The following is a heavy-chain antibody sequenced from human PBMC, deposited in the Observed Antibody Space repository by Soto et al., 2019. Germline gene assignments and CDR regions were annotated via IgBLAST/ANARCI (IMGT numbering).Heavy chain of an antibody. CDR2: ISAYNGNT. CDR1: GYTFTSYG. J-gene: IGHJ5*02. D-gene: IGHD2-15*01. CDR3: ARDLFCSGGSCYSNWFDP. V-gene: IGHV1-18*04. Sequence: ASVKVSCKASGYTFTSYGISWLRQSPGQGLEWMGWISAYNGNTNYAQKLQGRVTMTTDTSTSTAYMELRSLRSDDTAVYYCARDLFCSGGSCYSNWFDPWGQGTLVTVSS.